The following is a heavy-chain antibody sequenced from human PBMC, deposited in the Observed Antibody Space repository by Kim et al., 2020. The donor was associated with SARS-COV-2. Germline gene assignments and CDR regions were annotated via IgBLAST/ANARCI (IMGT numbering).Heavy chain of an antibody. J-gene: IGHJ4*02. D-gene: IGHD6-19*01. CDR3: ARDPQQWLVRRLDY. Sequence: AQKLQGRVTMTTDTSTSTAYMELRSLRSDDTAVYYCARDPQQWLVRRLDYWGQGTLVTVSS. V-gene: IGHV1-18*01.